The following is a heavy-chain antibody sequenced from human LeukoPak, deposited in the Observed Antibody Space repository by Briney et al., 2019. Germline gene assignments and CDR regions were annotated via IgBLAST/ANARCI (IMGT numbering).Heavy chain of an antibody. CDR3: ARAVISSWSPYTEVYFEY. D-gene: IGHD6-13*01. CDR2: ITTYNGNT. CDR1: GGTFNSYA. V-gene: IGHV1-18*01. Sequence: GASVKVSCKASGGTFNSYAISWVRQAPGQGLEWMGWITTYNGNTKYAQKLQGRVTMTTDTSTSTAYMELRSLRSDDTAMYYCARAVISSWSPYTEVYFEYWGQGTLVTVSS. J-gene: IGHJ4*02.